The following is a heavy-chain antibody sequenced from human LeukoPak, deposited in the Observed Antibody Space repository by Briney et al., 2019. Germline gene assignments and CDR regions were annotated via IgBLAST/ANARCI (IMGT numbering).Heavy chain of an antibody. CDR3: ARDPYSGSYGPYYYYYMDV. CDR2: ITSSSSYI. D-gene: IGHD1-26*01. J-gene: IGHJ6*03. V-gene: IGHV3-21*06. CDR1: GFTFSSYN. Sequence: GGSLRLSCAASGFTFSSYNMNWVRQAPGKGPEWVSSITSSSSYIYYADSVKGRFTISRDNAKNSLYLQMDSLRVEDAAVYYCARDPYSGSYGPYYYYYMDVWGEGTTVTISS.